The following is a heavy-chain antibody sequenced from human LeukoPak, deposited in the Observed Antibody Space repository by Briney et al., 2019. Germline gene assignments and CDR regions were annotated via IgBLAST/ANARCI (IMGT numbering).Heavy chain of an antibody. V-gene: IGHV3-30*02. Sequence: HPGGCLRLSCVASGFTFSNYGIHWVRQAPGKGMEWVAFIRYDGSNEYYADSVKGRFTISRDNSKNTVYLQMSSLRAEDTALYYCAKGGLMAIGEYYMDVWGKGTTVTVSS. J-gene: IGHJ6*03. D-gene: IGHD2-21*01. CDR2: IRYDGSNE. CDR1: GFTFSNYG. CDR3: AKGGLMAIGEYYMDV.